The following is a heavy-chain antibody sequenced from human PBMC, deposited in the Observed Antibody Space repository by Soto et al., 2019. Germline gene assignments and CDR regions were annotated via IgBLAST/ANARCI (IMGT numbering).Heavy chain of an antibody. J-gene: IGHJ4*02. Sequence: QVQLQESGPGLVKPSQTLSLTCTVSGGSISSGGYYWSWIRQHPGKGLEWIGYIYYSGSTYYNPSLKSRVTISVDTSKNQFSLKLSSVTAADTAVYYCARLEEGYYDILTGRRRGFDYWGQGTLVTVSS. V-gene: IGHV4-31*03. CDR2: IYYSGST. D-gene: IGHD3-9*01. CDR3: ARLEEGYYDILTGRRRGFDY. CDR1: GGSISSGGYY.